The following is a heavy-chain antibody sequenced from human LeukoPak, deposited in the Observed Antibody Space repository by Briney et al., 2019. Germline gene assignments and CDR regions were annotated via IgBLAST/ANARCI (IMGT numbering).Heavy chain of an antibody. D-gene: IGHD3-22*01. CDR3: ATGYSSGYSDY. J-gene: IGHJ4*02. CDR1: GYTFTDYY. V-gene: IGHV1-69-2*01. CDR2: VDPEDGKT. Sequence: VKVSCKTSGYTFTDYYVHWVQQAPGKGLGWMGRVDPEDGKTIYAENFQGRLTISADTSTDTAFMELSSLRSEDTAVYYCATGYSSGYSDYWGQGTLVTVSS.